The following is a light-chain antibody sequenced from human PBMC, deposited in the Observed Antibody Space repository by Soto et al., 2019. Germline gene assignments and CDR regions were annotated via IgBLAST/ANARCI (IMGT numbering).Light chain of an antibody. CDR3: QQLNGYPSTFT. CDR2: VAS. Sequence: DSQLTQSASFLSASVGDRVTITCWASQGISNYLAWYQQKPGKAPNLLIYVASTLQSGVPSRFSGSGSGTDFTLTISSLQPEDSATYYCQQLNGYPSTFTFGPGTKVDIK. CDR1: QGISNY. J-gene: IGKJ3*01. V-gene: IGKV1-9*01.